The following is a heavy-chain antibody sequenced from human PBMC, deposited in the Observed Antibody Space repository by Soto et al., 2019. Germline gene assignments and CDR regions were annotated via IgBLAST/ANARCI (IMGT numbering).Heavy chain of an antibody. Sequence: QLQLQESGPGLVKPSETLSLTCTVSGGSISSSSNYWGWIRQPPGKGLEWIGSIYYSGSTYYNPSLKSRVTISVDTSKNQFSLKLSSVTAADTAVYYCARLGSRSYGDYNDYWGQGTLVTVSS. V-gene: IGHV4-39*01. J-gene: IGHJ4*02. CDR2: IYYSGST. CDR1: GGSISSSSNY. CDR3: ARLGSRSYGDYNDY. D-gene: IGHD4-17*01.